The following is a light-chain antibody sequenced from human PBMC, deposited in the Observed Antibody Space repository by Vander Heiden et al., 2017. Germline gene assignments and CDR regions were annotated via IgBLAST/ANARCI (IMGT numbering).Light chain of an antibody. J-gene: IGKJ1*01. CDR1: QGIRSY. Sequence: TINCRASQGIRSYFAWYQQKPGNAPKLLIYDASTWQSGVPSRFSGSGAGTDFTLTISGLQSEDFATYYCQQYYSFPRTFGQGTKVEIK. CDR3: QQYYSFPRT. CDR2: DAS. V-gene: IGKV1-8*01.